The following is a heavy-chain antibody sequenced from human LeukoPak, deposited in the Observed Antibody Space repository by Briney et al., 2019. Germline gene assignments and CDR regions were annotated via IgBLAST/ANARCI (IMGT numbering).Heavy chain of an antibody. CDR1: GFTFSSYA. V-gene: IGHV3-23*01. Sequence: PGGSLRLSCAASGFTFSSYAMSWVRQASGKGLEWVSAISGSGGSTYYADSVKGRFTISRDNSKNTLYLQMNSLRAEDTAVYYCARGSLRYFDWLLSADFDYWGQGTLVTVSS. D-gene: IGHD3-9*01. CDR2: ISGSGGST. J-gene: IGHJ4*02. CDR3: ARGSLRYFDWLLSADFDY.